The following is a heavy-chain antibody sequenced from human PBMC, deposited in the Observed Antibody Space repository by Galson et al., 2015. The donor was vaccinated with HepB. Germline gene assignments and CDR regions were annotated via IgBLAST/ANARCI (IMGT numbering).Heavy chain of an antibody. Sequence: SVKVSCKASGGTFSSYAISWVRQAPGQGLEWMGGIIPIFGTANYAQKFQGRVTITADESTSTAYMELSSLRSEDTAVYYCARDGDITPASTPYNWFDPWGQGTLVTVSS. J-gene: IGHJ5*02. V-gene: IGHV1-69*13. D-gene: IGHD2-15*01. CDR2: IIPIFGTA. CDR3: ARDGDITPASTPYNWFDP. CDR1: GGTFSSYA.